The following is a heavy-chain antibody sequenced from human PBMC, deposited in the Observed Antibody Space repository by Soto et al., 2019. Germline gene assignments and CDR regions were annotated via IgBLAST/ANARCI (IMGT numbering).Heavy chain of an antibody. CDR1: GFTFSDYL. J-gene: IGHJ4*02. CDR2: IKQDGNEK. CDR3: ARGHWLGK. Sequence: EVQLVDSGGALVQPGESLRLSCAASGFTFSDYLMTWVRQAPGKGLEWVATIKQDGNEKYYVDSVKGRFTISRDNAKNSLYLQLNALIAEDTVVYYCARGHWLGKWGQGTLVTVSS. D-gene: IGHD6-19*01. V-gene: IGHV3-7*01.